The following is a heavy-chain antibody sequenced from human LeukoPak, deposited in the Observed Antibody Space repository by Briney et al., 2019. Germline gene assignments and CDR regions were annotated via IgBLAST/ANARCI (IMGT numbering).Heavy chain of an antibody. J-gene: IGHJ4*02. D-gene: IGHD6-13*01. CDR1: GFTFSSYT. Sequence: PGGSLRLSCAASGFTFSSYTINWVRQAPGKGLEWVSSISSSSSHIYYADSVQGRFTISRDNAKNSLFLQMNSLRAEDTAIYYCARARDRSSWDYWGQGTLVTVSS. V-gene: IGHV3-21*01. CDR2: ISSSSSHI. CDR3: ARARDRSSWDY.